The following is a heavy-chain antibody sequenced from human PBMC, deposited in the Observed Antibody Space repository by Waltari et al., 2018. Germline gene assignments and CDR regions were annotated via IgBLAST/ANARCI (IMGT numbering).Heavy chain of an antibody. CDR3: ARSRAPSSNPITGRYFDY. V-gene: IGHV5-51*01. D-gene: IGHD1-20*01. CDR2: IYPGDSDT. Sequence: EVQLVQSGAAVKKPGESLKISCKGSGYSFTSYWIGWVRQMPGKGLEWVGIIYPGDSDTRYSPSFQGQVTISADKSISTAYLQWSSLKASDTAMYYCARSRAPSSNPITGRYFDYWGQGTLVTVSS. J-gene: IGHJ4*02. CDR1: GYSFTSYW.